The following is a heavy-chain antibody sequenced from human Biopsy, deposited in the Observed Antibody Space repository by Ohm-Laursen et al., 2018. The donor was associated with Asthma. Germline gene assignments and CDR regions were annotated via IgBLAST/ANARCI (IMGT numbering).Heavy chain of an antibody. CDR2: VSSDGHNK. CDR3: ARQSGQDYGDSSGFDI. D-gene: IGHD3-22*01. CDR1: GFVFSQCG. Sequence: SLRLSCTASGFVFSQCGMHWVRQGPGKGLEWVALVSSDGHNKYYEDSVKGRFTISRDNSRNRLYLQINRLTVEDSAVYFCARQSGQDYGDSSGFDIWGQGSKVAVSS. J-gene: IGHJ3*02. V-gene: IGHV3-30*03.